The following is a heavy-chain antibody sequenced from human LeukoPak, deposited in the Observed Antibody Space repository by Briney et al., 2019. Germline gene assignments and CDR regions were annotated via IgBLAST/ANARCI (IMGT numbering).Heavy chain of an antibody. D-gene: IGHD2-15*01. Sequence: GGSLRLSCAASGFTFSSYSMNWVRQAPGKGLEWVSSTSSSSSYIYYADSVKGRFTISRDNAKNSLYLQMNSLRAEDTAVYYCARDEPYCSGGSCYSGRIDYWGQGTLVTVSS. CDR3: ARDEPYCSGGSCYSGRIDY. CDR2: TSSSSSYI. V-gene: IGHV3-21*01. J-gene: IGHJ4*02. CDR1: GFTFSSYS.